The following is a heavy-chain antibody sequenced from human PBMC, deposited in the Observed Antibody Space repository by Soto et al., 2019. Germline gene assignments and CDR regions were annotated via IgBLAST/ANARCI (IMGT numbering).Heavy chain of an antibody. Sequence: PGGSLRLSCASSGFTLSMSAVNWVRQAPGKGLEWVSYISDSGDRTYYADSVKGRFTISRARSKNTVSLQMDSLRAEDTAVYYCARDGGIIVKAGDAFDVWCQGTKVTVSS. CDR3: ARDGGIIVKAGDAFDV. J-gene: IGHJ3*01. CDR2: ISDSGDRT. D-gene: IGHD3-16*02. V-gene: IGHV3-23*01. CDR1: GFTLSMSA.